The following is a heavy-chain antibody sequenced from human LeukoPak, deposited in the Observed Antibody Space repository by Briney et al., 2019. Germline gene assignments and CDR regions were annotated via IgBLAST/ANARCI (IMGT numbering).Heavy chain of an antibody. CDR1: GITLSNYG. V-gene: IGHV3-7*01. CDR2: MNRDGSEI. J-gene: IGHJ4*02. D-gene: IGHD2/OR15-2a*01. CDR3: ARDLGFSTFDN. Sequence: GGSLRLSCAVSGITLSNYGMSWARQAPGKGLEWVANMNRDGSEINYVDSVRGRFTISRDNAKNSLYLQMNSLRAEDTAVYFCARDLGFSTFDNWGQGTLVTVSS.